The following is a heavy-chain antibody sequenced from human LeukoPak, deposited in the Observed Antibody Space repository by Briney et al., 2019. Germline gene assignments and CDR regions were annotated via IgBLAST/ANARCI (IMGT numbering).Heavy chain of an antibody. J-gene: IGHJ4*02. Sequence: GGSLRLSCAASGFTFSSYAMHWVRQAPGKGLEWVAVISYDGSNKYYADSVKGRFTISRDNSKNTLYLQMNSLRAEDTAVYYCARERSDYFDYWGQGTLVTVSS. CDR1: GFTFSSYA. CDR3: ARERSDYFDY. CDR2: ISYDGSNK. V-gene: IGHV3-30-3*01.